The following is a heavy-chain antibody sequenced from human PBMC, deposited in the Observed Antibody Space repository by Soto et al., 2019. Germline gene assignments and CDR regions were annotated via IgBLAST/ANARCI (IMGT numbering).Heavy chain of an antibody. Sequence: QVQLVESGGGVVQPGRSLRLSCAASGFTFSSYGMHWVRQAPGKGLEWVAAIWYDGSNKYYADSVKGRFTISRDNSKNTLYLQMNSLRAEDTAVYYCARAQPFDYWGQGTLVTVSS. D-gene: IGHD1-1*01. CDR3: ARAQPFDY. J-gene: IGHJ4*02. V-gene: IGHV3-33*01. CDR1: GFTFSSYG. CDR2: IWYDGSNK.